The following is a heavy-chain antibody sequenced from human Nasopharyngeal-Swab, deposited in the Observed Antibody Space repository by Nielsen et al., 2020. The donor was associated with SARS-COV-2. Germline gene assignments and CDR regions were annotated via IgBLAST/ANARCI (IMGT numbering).Heavy chain of an antibody. J-gene: IGHJ6*02. CDR3: ARDHPSDNCRLPACYYGMDV. CDR1: GYTFTSYY. Sequence: ASVKVSCKASGYTFTSYYMHWVRQAPGQGLEWMGIINPSGGSTSYAQKFQGRVTMTRDTSTSTVYMELSSLRSEDTAVYYCARDHPSDNCRLPACYYGMDVWGQGTTATVSS. D-gene: IGHD1-1*01. V-gene: IGHV1-46*01. CDR2: INPSGGST.